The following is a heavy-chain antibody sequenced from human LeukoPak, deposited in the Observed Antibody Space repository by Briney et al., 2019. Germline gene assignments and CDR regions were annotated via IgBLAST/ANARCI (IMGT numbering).Heavy chain of an antibody. CDR2: ISYDGSNK. CDR3: AKSAVSKDYYYYYMDV. CDR1: GFTFSSYG. V-gene: IGHV3-30*18. J-gene: IGHJ6*03. D-gene: IGHD4-17*01. Sequence: GGSLRLSCAASGFTFSSYGMHWVRQAPGKGLEWVAVISYDGSNKYYADSVKGRFTISRDNSKNTLYLQMNSLRAEDTAVYYCAKSAVSKDYYYYYMDVWGKGTTVTISS.